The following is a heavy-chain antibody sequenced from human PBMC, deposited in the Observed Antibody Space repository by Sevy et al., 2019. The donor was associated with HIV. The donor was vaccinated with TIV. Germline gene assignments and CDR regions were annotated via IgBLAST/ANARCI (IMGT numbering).Heavy chain of an antibody. J-gene: IGHJ4*02. Sequence: ASVKVSCKASGYTFTSYGISWVRQAPGQGLEWMGWINGYNGDTHYAQNLQGRVTMSTDTPSSTTYMELRSLRSDGTAIYYCARSIGVEMLDYWGQGTLVTVSS. CDR1: GYTFTSYG. CDR2: INGYNGDT. D-gene: IGHD3-3*01. CDR3: ARSIGVEMLDY. V-gene: IGHV1-18*04.